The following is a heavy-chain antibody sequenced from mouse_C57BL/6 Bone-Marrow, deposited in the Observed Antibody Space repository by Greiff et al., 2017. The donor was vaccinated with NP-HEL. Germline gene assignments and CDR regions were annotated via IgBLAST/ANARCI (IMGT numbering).Heavy chain of an antibody. CDR2: SRNKANDYTT. Sequence: DVMLVESGGGLVQSGRSLRLSCATSGFTFSDFYMEWVRQAPGKGLEWIAASRNKANDYTTEYSASVKGRFIVSRDTSQRILYLQMIALRAEDTAMYDCARDAPYDYDSDYYAMDYWGQGTSVTVSS. V-gene: IGHV7-1*01. J-gene: IGHJ4*01. CDR1: GFTFSDFY. D-gene: IGHD2-4*01. CDR3: ARDAPYDYDSDYYAMDY.